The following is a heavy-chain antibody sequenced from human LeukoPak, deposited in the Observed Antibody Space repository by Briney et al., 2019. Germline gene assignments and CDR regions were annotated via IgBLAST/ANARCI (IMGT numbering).Heavy chain of an antibody. CDR1: GFTFSSYE. CDR2: ISSSGSTI. Sequence: PGGSLRLSCAASGFTFSSYEMNWVRQAPGKGLEWVSYISSSGSTIYYADSVKGRFTISRDNAKNSLYLQMNSLRAEDTAVYYCARAVELGRWLRYYSGFGYFDYWGQGTLVTVSS. V-gene: IGHV3-48*03. D-gene: IGHD5-12*01. J-gene: IGHJ4*02. CDR3: ARAVELGRWLRYYSGFGYFDY.